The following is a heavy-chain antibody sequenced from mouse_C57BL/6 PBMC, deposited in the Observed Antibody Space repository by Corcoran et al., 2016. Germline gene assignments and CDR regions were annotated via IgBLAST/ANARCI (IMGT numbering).Heavy chain of an antibody. D-gene: IGHD2-12*01. Sequence: QIQLVQSGPELKKPGETIKISCKASGYTFTTYGMSWVKQAPGKGLKWMGWINTYSGVPTYADDFKGRFAFSLETSASTASLQIKNLKNEDTATYCCASAELLLFASGGQGTLVTVSA. CDR2: INTYSGVP. V-gene: IGHV9-3*01. CDR1: GYTFTTYG. CDR3: ASAELLLFAS. J-gene: IGHJ3*01.